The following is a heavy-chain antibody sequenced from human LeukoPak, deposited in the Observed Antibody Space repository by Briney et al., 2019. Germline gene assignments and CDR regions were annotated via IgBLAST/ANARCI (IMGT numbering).Heavy chain of an antibody. V-gene: IGHV3-30*04. CDR1: GFTFSSYA. CDR3: AKDQYYGSGTYPDY. Sequence: PGGSLRLSCAASGFTFSSYAMHWVRQAPGKGLEWVAAISYDGSNKFYADSVKGRFTISRDNSKNTLYLQMNSLRAEDTAVYYCAKDQYYGSGTYPDYWGQGTLVTVSS. CDR2: ISYDGSNK. J-gene: IGHJ4*02. D-gene: IGHD3-10*01.